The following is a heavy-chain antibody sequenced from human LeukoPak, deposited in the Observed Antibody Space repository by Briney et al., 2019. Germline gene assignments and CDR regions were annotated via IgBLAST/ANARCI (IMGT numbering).Heavy chain of an antibody. CDR3: ARDLFTCSSTSCYYNWFDP. CDR2: INPNSGGT. J-gene: IGHJ5*02. CDR1: GYTFSGYY. D-gene: IGHD2-2*01. Sequence: ASVNVSCKASGYTFSGYYMHWVRQAPGQGLEWMGWINPNSGGTNYAQKFQGRVTMTRDTSISTAYMELSRLRSDDTAVYYCARDLFTCSSTSCYYNWFDPWGQGTLVTVSS. V-gene: IGHV1-2*02.